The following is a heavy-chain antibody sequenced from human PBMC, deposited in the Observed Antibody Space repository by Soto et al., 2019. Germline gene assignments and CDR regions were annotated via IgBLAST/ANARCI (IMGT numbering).Heavy chain of an antibody. CDR3: AHKEPRMNHFDY. CDR1: GFSLSTSGVG. Sequence: SGPTLVNPTQTLTLTCTFSGFSLSTSGVGVGWIRQPPGKALEWLAVIYWDDDKRYSPSLKNRLTITKDTSKNHVVLTMTNIEAVDTATYYCAHKEPRMNHFDYWGQGTPVTVSS. V-gene: IGHV2-5*02. D-gene: IGHD2-8*01. J-gene: IGHJ4*02. CDR2: IYWDDDK.